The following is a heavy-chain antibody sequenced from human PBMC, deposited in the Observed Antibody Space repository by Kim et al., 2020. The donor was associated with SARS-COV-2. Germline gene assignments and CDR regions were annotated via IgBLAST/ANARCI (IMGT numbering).Heavy chain of an antibody. Sequence: SETLSLTCTVSGGSISSSSYYWGWIRQPPGKGLEWIGSIYYSGSTYYNPSLKSRVTISVDTSKNQFSLKLSSVTAADTAVYYCARHTGLSYYYYGMDVWGQGTTVTVSS. CDR2: IYYSGST. CDR3: ARHTGLSYYYYGMDV. D-gene: IGHD3-10*01. CDR1: GGSISSSSYY. V-gene: IGHV4-39*01. J-gene: IGHJ6*02.